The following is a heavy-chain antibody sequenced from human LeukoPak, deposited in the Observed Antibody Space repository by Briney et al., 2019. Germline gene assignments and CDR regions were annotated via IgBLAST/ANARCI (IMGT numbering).Heavy chain of an antibody. CDR3: ARAHYDFWSGYNFDY. Sequence: SETLSLTCTVSGGSISSYYWSWIRQPPGKGLEWIGYIYYSGSTNYNPSLKSRVTISVDTSKNQFSLKLSSVTAADTAVYYCARAHYDFWSGYNFDYWGQRTLVTVSS. J-gene: IGHJ4*02. CDR2: IYYSGST. CDR1: GGSISSYY. D-gene: IGHD3-3*01. V-gene: IGHV4-59*01.